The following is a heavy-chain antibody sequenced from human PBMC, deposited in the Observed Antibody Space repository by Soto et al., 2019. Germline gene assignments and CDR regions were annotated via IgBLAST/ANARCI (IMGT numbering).Heavy chain of an antibody. CDR2: TYYRSKLYN. V-gene: IGHV6-1*01. D-gene: IGHD3-3*01. CDR3: ARDDDFWSGYCGRDYYYYGMEV. CDR1: ADSVSSNSAA. J-gene: IGHJ6*04. Sequence: SQTLSLTCAIPADSVSSNSAARNWIRHSPSIGLEFLGRTYYRSKLYNDYAVSVKSRITINPCTSKNHFSLQLNSVTPEDTPLYYCARDDDFWSGYCGRDYYYYGMEVWGKGHTVTVSS.